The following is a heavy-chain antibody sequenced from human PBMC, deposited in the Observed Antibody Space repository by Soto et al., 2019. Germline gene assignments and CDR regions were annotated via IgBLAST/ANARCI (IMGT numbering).Heavy chain of an antibody. CDR2: INPNSGGT. J-gene: IGHJ5*02. V-gene: IGHV1-2*02. CDR3: AIADSQIEGGWFDP. Sequence: QVQLVQSGAEVKKPGASVKVSCKASGYTFTGYYMPWVRQAPGQGLGWMGWINPNSGGTNYAQKCQGRVTMTRDTSISTTYLELSRLRSDDTAVSYCAIADSQIEGGWFDPWGQGTLVTVSS. D-gene: IGHD3-16*01. CDR1: GYTFTGYY.